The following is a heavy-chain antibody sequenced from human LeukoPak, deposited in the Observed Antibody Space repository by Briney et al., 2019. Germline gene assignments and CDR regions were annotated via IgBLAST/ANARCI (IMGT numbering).Heavy chain of an antibody. D-gene: IGHD3-22*01. V-gene: IGHV3-7*01. CDR1: GFTFSSYW. J-gene: IGHJ4*02. Sequence: GGSLRLSCAASGFTFSSYWMSWVRQAPGKGLEWVANIKQEGSEKYYVDSVKGRFTISRDNAKNSLYLQMNSLRAEDTAVYYCARPYYYDSSGYWDLLKPDYWGQGTLVTVSS. CDR2: IKQEGSEK. CDR3: ARPYYYDSSGYWDLLKPDY.